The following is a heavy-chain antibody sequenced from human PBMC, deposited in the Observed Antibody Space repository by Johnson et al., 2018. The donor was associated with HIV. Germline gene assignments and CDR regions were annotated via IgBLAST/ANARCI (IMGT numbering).Heavy chain of an antibody. V-gene: IGHV3-30*04. CDR1: GFTFSSYA. D-gene: IGHD3-22*01. CDR3: ARDRGTMIVVGSAFDI. Sequence: VQLMESGGGVVQPGRSLRLSCAASGFTFSSYAMHWVRQAPGKGLERVAVISSDGSNEYYADSVRGRFPISRDSSKSALYLQMNSLRAEDTAVYYCARDRGTMIVVGSAFDIWGQGTRVTVSS. CDR2: ISSDGSNE. J-gene: IGHJ3*02.